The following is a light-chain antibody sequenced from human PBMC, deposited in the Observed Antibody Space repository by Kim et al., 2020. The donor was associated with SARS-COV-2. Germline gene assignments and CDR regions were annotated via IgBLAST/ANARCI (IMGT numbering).Light chain of an antibody. J-gene: IGLJ2*01. Sequence: GPRVTISCTGSSSNIGAGYDVHWYQQLPGTAPKLLIYGNSNRPSGVPDRFSGSKSGTSASLAITGLQAEDEADYYCQSYDSSLEVVFGGGTQLTVL. CDR2: GNS. CDR3: QSYDSSLEVV. V-gene: IGLV1-40*01. CDR1: SSNIGAGYD.